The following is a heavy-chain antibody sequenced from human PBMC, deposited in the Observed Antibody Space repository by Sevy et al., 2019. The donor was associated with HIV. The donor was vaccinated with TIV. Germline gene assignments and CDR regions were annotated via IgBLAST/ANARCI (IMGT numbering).Heavy chain of an antibody. CDR3: AKDRGIAAANDAFDI. D-gene: IGHD6-13*01. V-gene: IGHV3-23*01. CDR1: GFTFSSYA. J-gene: IGHJ3*02. CDR2: ISGIGGST. Sequence: GESLKISCAGSGFTFSSYAMSWVRQAPGKGLEWVSEISGIGGSTYYADSVKGRFTISRDNSKNTLYLQMNSLRVDDTAVYYCAKDRGIAAANDAFDIWGQGTMVTVS.